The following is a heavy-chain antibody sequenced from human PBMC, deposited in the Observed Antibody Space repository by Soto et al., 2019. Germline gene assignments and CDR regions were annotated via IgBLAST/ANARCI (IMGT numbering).Heavy chain of an antibody. D-gene: IGHD3-10*01. CDR2: INRDGSST. Sequence: GGSLRLSCAASGFTFTDYYMSWIRQAPGKGLVWVSRINRDGSSTSYADSVKGRVTISRDNSKNTLYLQMNSLRAEDTAVYYCARDQQVSGSSYYYYGMDVWGQGTTVTVSS. J-gene: IGHJ6*01. CDR1: GFTFTDYY. CDR3: ARDQQVSGSSYYYYGMDV. V-gene: IGHV3-74*01.